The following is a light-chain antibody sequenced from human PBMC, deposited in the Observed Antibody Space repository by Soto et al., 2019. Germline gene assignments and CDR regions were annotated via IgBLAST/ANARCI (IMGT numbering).Light chain of an antibody. CDR1: QSVSRN. V-gene: IGKV3-15*01. CDR2: GAS. CDR3: QHYNYWPPWT. J-gene: IGKJ1*01. Sequence: EIGMTQSPATLSVSPGERATLSCRASQSVSRNLAWYQQKPGQAPRLLIYGASTRATGIPARFSGSWSGTEFTLTISSVQSEDFAVYYCQHYNYWPPWTFGHGTKVEIK.